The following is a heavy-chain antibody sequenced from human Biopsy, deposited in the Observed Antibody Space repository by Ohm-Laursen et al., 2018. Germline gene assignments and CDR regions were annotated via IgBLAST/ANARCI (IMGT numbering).Heavy chain of an antibody. D-gene: IGHD3-3*01. Sequence: SLRLSCAASGFTFDDHVMHWVRQAPGKGLEWVSGISWDGGSESYADSVKGRFTISRDNAKNSLFLQMNSLTTEDTALYYCVRGYSSSWSGYLDYWGQGTLVTVSS. CDR2: ISWDGGSE. J-gene: IGHJ4*02. CDR3: VRGYSSSWSGYLDY. CDR1: GFTFDDHV. V-gene: IGHV3-9*01.